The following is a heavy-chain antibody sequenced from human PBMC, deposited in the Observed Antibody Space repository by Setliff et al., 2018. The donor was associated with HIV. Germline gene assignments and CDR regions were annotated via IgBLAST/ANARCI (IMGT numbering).Heavy chain of an antibody. D-gene: IGHD2-15*01. CDR2: IIPIFGTA. J-gene: IGHJ3*01. V-gene: IGHV1-69*13. CDR1: GGTFSSYA. CDR3: AREGCSGDSCSSYDTFDV. Sequence: SVKVSCKASGGTFSSYAISWVRQAPGQGLEWMGGIIPIFGTANYAQKFQGRVTITADESTSTAYMELSSLRSEDTAVYYCAREGCSGDSCSSYDTFDVWGQGTVVTVSS.